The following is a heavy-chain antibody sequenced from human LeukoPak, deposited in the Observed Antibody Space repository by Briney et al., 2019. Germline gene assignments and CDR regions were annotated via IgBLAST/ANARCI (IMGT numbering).Heavy chain of an antibody. CDR2: IRHDGNEK. V-gene: IGHV3-7*05. D-gene: IGHD3-22*01. CDR3: AREWYFYDTRGQGDAFDI. J-gene: IGHJ3*02. CDR1: GFTFSSHW. Sequence: GGSLRLSCAASGFTFSSHWMSWVRQAQGKGLEWVANIRHDGNEKYYVDSVKGRFTISRDNAKSSLYLQMNILRAEDTAVYYCAREWYFYDTRGQGDAFDIWGQGTMVTVSS.